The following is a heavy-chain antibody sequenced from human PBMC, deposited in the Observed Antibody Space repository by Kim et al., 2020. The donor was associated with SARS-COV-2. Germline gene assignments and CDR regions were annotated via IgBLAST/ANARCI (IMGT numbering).Heavy chain of an antibody. Sequence: SETLSLTCTVSGGSISSSIYYWGWIRQPPGTGLEYIGSIFYSGSTYYNPSLKSRVTISVDTSKNQFSLSLTSVTAADTAIYYCATHGRTYSSGWNVDYFFEYWAQGALVTVSS. J-gene: IGHJ4*02. CDR2: IFYSGST. D-gene: IGHD6-19*01. CDR3: ATHGRTYSSGWNVDYFFEY. V-gene: IGHV4-39*01. CDR1: GGSISSSIYY.